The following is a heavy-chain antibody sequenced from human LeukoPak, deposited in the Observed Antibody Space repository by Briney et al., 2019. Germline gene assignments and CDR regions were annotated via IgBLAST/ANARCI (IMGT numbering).Heavy chain of an antibody. Sequence: SETLSLTCTVSGGSISSYYWSCIRQPPGEGLVWFGYIYYSGSNNYNPSHRRGVTISVDAYKNQFSLKLSSVTAADTAVYYCARGPRYDSSGYLHYYYYMDVWGKGTTVTVSS. J-gene: IGHJ6*03. CDR1: GGSISSYY. D-gene: IGHD3-22*01. CDR2: IYYSGSN. V-gene: IGHV4-59*01. CDR3: ARGPRYDSSGYLHYYYYMDV.